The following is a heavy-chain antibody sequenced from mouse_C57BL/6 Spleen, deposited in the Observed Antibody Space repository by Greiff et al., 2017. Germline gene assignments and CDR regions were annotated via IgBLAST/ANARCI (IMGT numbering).Heavy chain of an antibody. CDR1: GYTFTDYN. CDR2: INPNNGGS. J-gene: IGHJ1*03. V-gene: IGHV1-18*01. D-gene: IGHD1-1*01. CDR3: ARWGSITTVVARYFDV. Sequence: EVQLQQSGPELVKPGASVKIPCKASGYTFTDYNLDWVKQSHGKSLEWIGDINPNNGGSIYNQKFKGKATLTVDKSSSTAYMELRSLTSEDTAVYYCARWGSITTVVARYFDVWGTGTTVTVSS.